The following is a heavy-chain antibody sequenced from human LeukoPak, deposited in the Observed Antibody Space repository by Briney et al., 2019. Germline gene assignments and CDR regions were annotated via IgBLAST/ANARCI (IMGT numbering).Heavy chain of an antibody. Sequence: GGSLRLSCAASGFTFSNYWMHWVRQAPGKGLVWVSRINSDGSTTNYADSVKGRFTISRDNAKNTLFLQMNSLRAEDTAVYYCAKVDGYNVGYWGQGTLVTVSS. CDR2: INSDGSTT. CDR1: GFTFSNYW. CDR3: AKVDGYNVGY. V-gene: IGHV3-74*01. J-gene: IGHJ4*02. D-gene: IGHD5-24*01.